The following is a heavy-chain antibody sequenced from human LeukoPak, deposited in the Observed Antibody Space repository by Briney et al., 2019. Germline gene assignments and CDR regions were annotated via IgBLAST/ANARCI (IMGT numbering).Heavy chain of an antibody. J-gene: IGHJ3*02. Sequence: SETLSLTCAVSGYSISSGYYWSWIRQPPGKGLEWIGSIYHSGSTYYNPSLKSRVTISVDTSKNQFSLKLSSVTAADTAVYYCARRSITIFGVVIRYAFDIWGQGTMVTVSS. CDR1: GYSISSGYY. D-gene: IGHD3-3*01. CDR2: IYHSGST. V-gene: IGHV4-38-2*01. CDR3: ARRSITIFGVVIRYAFDI.